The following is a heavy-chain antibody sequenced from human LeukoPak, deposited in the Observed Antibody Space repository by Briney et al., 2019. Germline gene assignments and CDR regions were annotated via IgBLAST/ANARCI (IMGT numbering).Heavy chain of an antibody. CDR3: ARAGGSVGWYGTIDS. J-gene: IGHJ4*02. D-gene: IGHD6-19*01. Sequence: PSQTLSLTCTVSGGSISSGSYYWTWIRQPPGKGLEWIGHLYTSGTTSYNPSLQSRVTISADTSKHQFSLRLTSVTAADTAVYYCARAGGSVGWYGTIDSWGQGTLVTVSS. V-gene: IGHV4-61*09. CDR2: LYTSGTT. CDR1: GGSISSGSYY.